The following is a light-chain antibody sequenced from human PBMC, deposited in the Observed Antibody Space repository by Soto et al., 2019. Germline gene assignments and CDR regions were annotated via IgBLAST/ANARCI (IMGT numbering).Light chain of an antibody. CDR3: SSYTTSSSVI. V-gene: IGLV2-14*03. CDR2: DVN. CDR1: SSDIGTYDY. J-gene: IGLJ2*01. Sequence: QSALTQPASVSGYPGQSIAISCNGTSSDIGTYDYVSWYQQHPGKAPKLMLFDVNHRPSGVSDRFFGSKSGNTASLTISGLQAEDEADYYCSSYTTSSSVIFGGGTKLTVL.